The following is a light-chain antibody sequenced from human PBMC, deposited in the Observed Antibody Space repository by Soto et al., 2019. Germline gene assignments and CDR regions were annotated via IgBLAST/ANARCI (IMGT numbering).Light chain of an antibody. Sequence: QSVLTQPRSVSGSPGQSVTISCTGTSSDVGGYNYVSWYQQHPGKAPKLMIYDVSKRPSGVPDRFSGSKSDNTASLTISGLQAEDEADYYCCSYAGNYTYGFGTGTKVTV. V-gene: IGLV2-11*01. CDR2: DVS. CDR1: SSDVGGYNY. J-gene: IGLJ1*01. CDR3: CSYAGNYTYG.